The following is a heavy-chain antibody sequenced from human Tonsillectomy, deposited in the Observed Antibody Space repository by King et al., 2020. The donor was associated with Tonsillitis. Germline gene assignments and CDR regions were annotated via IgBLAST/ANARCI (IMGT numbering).Heavy chain of an antibody. V-gene: IGHV4-59*12. CDR2: IYHSGSP. CDR3: ARDRLAYEAGSFDR. J-gene: IGHJ2*01. Sequence: QVQLQESGPGLVKPSETLSLTCTVSGGSISHYYWNWIRQPPGKGLEWIGYIYHSGSPKYNPSLKSRVTISEDTSKNQFSLKLSSVTAADTAVYYCARDRLAYEAGSFDRWGRGTLVTVSS. CDR1: GGSISHYY. D-gene: IGHD2-21*01.